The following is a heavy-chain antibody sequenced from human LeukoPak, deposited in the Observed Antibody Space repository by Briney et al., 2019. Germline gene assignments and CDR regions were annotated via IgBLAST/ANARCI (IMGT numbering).Heavy chain of an antibody. D-gene: IGHD3-22*01. CDR1: GGSISTYY. Sequence: SETLSLTCTVSGGSISTYYWAWIRQPAGKGLEWIGRIHTSGGTNYNPSLKSRFTMSVDTSKNQFSLKLSSVTAADTAVYYCARVAVYYYDSSGYKYFQHWGQGTLVTVSS. V-gene: IGHV4-4*07. J-gene: IGHJ1*01. CDR2: IHTSGGT. CDR3: ARVAVYYYDSSGYKYFQH.